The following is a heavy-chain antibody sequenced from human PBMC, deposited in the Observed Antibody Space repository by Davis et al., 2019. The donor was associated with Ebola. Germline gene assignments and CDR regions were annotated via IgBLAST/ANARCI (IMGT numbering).Heavy chain of an antibody. J-gene: IGHJ5*02. CDR1: GDSISSYY. Sequence: PSETLSLTCNVSGDSISSYYWSWVRQPPGKGLEWVGFVHFSGTTSYNPSLKSRVTMSVDTSKNQFSLKLTSVTAADTAVYYCARGGASSRPFKSWGQGTLVSVSS. CDR2: VHFSGTT. V-gene: IGHV4-59*01. D-gene: IGHD6-13*01. CDR3: ARGGASSRPFKS.